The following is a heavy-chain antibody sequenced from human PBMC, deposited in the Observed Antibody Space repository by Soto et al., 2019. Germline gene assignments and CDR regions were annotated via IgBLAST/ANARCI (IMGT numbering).Heavy chain of an antibody. D-gene: IGHD3-10*01. CDR2: INPSGGST. Sequence: ASVKVSCKASGYTFTSYYMHWVRQAPGQGLEWMGIINPSGGSTSYAQKFQGRVTMTRDTSTSTVYMELSSLRSEDTAVYYCARCPLRGDYYYYMDVWGKGTTVTVSS. CDR1: GYTFTSYY. V-gene: IGHV1-46*03. CDR3: ARCPLRGDYYYYMDV. J-gene: IGHJ6*03.